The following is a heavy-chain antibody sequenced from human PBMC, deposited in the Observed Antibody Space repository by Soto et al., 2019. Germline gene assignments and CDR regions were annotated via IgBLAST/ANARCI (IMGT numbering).Heavy chain of an antibody. CDR1: GGTFSSNA. CDR3: AVPVTGSRSPLAH. J-gene: IGHJ4*02. CDR2: IIPIYASP. Sequence: QVQLVQSGAEVKKPGSSVKVSCKASGGTFSSNAISWVRQAPGQGLEWMGGIIPIYASPNYAQNFQGRVKVTADKATSTAYLELSRLKFVDSAIYYCAVPVTGSRSPLAHWGRGTLVIVSS. D-gene: IGHD3-9*01. V-gene: IGHV1-69*06.